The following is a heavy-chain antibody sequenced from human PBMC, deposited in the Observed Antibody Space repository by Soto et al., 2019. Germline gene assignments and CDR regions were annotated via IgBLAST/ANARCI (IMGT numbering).Heavy chain of an antibody. V-gene: IGHV3-33*03. Sequence: GGSLRLSCAASGFTFSSYGMHWVRQAPGKGLEWVAVIWYDGSNKYYADSVKGRFTISRDNAKNTLYLQMNSLRAEDTAVYYCASSGDYAMNWFDPWGQGTLVTVSS. J-gene: IGHJ5*02. CDR1: GFTFSSYG. CDR3: ASSGDYAMNWFDP. CDR2: IWYDGSNK. D-gene: IGHD3-16*01.